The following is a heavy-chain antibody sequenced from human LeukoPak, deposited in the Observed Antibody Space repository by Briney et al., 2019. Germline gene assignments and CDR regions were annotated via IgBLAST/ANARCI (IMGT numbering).Heavy chain of an antibody. D-gene: IGHD5-24*01. Sequence: ASVKVSCKASGYTFTIYAMNWVRQAPGQGLEWMGWINTNTGNPTYAQGFTGRFVFSLDTSVSTAYLQISSLKAEDTAVYYCARERVRDGYNSGMDYWGQGTLVTVSS. CDR2: INTNTGNP. V-gene: IGHV7-4-1*02. J-gene: IGHJ4*02. CDR1: GYTFTIYA. CDR3: ARERVRDGYNSGMDY.